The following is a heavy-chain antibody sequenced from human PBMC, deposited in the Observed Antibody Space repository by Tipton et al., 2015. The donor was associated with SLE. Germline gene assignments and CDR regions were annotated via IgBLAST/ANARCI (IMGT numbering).Heavy chain of an antibody. D-gene: IGHD2-2*01. CDR2: IYSSGVT. V-gene: IGHV4-4*07. CDR1: GDSINGYY. CDR3: VVCSPSSCSYFDY. Sequence: TLSLTCTVSGDSINGYYWSWIRQSAGKGLEWIGRIYSSGVTHYTSSLKSRVTMSVDTSQNHFSLTLSSVTAADTAVYYCVVCSPSSCSYFDYWGQGRLVTVSS. J-gene: IGHJ4*02.